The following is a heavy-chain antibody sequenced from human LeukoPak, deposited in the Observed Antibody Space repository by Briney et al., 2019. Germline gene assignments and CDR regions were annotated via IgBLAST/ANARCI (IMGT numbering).Heavy chain of an antibody. V-gene: IGHV3-11*01. D-gene: IGHD2-21*01. J-gene: IGHJ4*02. Sequence: PGGSQRLSCAGSGFSLNDYYMSWIRQAPGKGLEWISYISFSGSTIYYADSVGGRFAISRDNAKNSLYLQMNSLRADDTALYYCARVSSGVEAIYYFDYWGQGTMVTVSS. CDR2: ISFSGSTI. CDR1: GFSLNDYY. CDR3: ARVSSGVEAIYYFDY.